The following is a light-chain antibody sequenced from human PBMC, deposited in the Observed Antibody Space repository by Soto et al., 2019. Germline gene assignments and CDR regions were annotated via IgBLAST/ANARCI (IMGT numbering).Light chain of an antibody. Sequence: IEMTQSPATLSVSPGERATLSCRASQSVSSNLVWYQQKPGQAPRLLIYGASTRVTGIPARFSGSGSGTEFTLTISSLQSADFAVYYCQHYNNWPPLTFGGGTKVDIK. CDR2: GAS. CDR3: QHYNNWPPLT. V-gene: IGKV3-15*01. CDR1: QSVSSN. J-gene: IGKJ4*01.